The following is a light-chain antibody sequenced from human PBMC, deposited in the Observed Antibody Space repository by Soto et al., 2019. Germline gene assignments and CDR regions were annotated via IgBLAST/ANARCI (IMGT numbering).Light chain of an antibody. CDR2: SAS. V-gene: IGKV1-39*01. CDR3: QQSYSTPRT. Sequence: DLQMTQSPSSLSPSVGDRVTITCRASQSIGTSLNWYQQKPGKAPSLLIFSASSLHSGVPSRFSGSGSGTHFTLSINTLQPEDFATYYCQQSYSTPRTFGQGTKLE. J-gene: IGKJ2*01. CDR1: QSIGTS.